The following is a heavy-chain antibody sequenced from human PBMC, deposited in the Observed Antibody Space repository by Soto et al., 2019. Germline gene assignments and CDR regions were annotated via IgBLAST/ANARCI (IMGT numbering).Heavy chain of an antibody. J-gene: IGHJ5*01. CDR2: IKHTGDA. V-gene: IGHV4-4*02. CDR1: GDSIKTETW. CDR3: AREGRLHWFES. Sequence: QVHLQESGPGLVKPSETLSLTCAVSGDSIKTETWWSWLRQLPGTGLEWIGEIKHTGDANANPALRSRVSMSVDRTRNQVFLSLRSVSAADTAVYFGAREGRLHWFESWGQGTLVTVSS.